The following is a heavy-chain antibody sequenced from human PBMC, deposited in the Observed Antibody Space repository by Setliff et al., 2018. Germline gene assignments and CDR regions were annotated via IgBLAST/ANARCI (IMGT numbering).Heavy chain of an antibody. CDR1: GYTFTSYG. CDR3: ARDEWELVGLESAFDI. D-gene: IGHD1-26*01. CDR2: ISAYNGNT. Sequence: ASVKVSCKASGYTFTSYGISWVRQATGQGLEWMGWISAYNGNTNYAQKLQGRVTTTTDTSTSTAYMELRSLRSDDTAVYYCARDEWELVGLESAFDIWGQGTMVTVSS. J-gene: IGHJ3*02. V-gene: IGHV1-18*01.